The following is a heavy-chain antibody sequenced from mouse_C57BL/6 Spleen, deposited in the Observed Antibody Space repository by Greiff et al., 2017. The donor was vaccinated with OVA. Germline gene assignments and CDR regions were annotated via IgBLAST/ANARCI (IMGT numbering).Heavy chain of an antibody. D-gene: IGHD2-3*01. CDR3: ARSTGYYVEGAMDY. Sequence: QVQLQQPGAELVKPGASVKMSCKASGYTFTSYWITWVKQRPGQGLEWIGDIYPGSGSTNYNEKFKSKATLTVDTSSSTAYMQLSSLTSEDSAVYYCARSTGYYVEGAMDYWGQGTSVTVSS. CDR2: IYPGSGST. J-gene: IGHJ4*01. V-gene: IGHV1-55*01. CDR1: GYTFTSYW.